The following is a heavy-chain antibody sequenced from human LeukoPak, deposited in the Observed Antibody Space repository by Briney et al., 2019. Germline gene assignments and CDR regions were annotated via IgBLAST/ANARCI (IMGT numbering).Heavy chain of an antibody. J-gene: IGHJ4*02. CDR2: INHSGST. CDR3: ARGRSY. V-gene: IGHV4-34*01. Sequence: SETLSLTCAVYGGSFSGYYWSWIRQPPGKGLEWIGEINHSGSTNYNPSLKSRVTISVDTSKNQFSLKPSSVTAADTAVYYCARGRSYWGQGTLVTVSS. CDR1: GGSFSGYY.